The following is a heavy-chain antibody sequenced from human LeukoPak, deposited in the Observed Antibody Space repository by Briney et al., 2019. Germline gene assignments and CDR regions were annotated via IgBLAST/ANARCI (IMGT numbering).Heavy chain of an antibody. V-gene: IGHV4-39*01. J-gene: IGHJ4*02. CDR2: IYYSGST. D-gene: IGHD2-2*01. Sequence: PSETLSLTCSVSGGTISSSSYYWGWIRQPPGKGLEWIGIIYYSGSTYYNPSLKSRVTISVDTSKNQFSLKLSSVTAADTAVYYCATARGAYQLLLSPHFDYWGQGTLVTVSS. CDR1: GGTISSSSYY. CDR3: ATARGAYQLLLSPHFDY.